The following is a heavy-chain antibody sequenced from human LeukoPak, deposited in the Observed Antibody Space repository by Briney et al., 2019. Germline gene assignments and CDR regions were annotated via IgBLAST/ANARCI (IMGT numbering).Heavy chain of an antibody. CDR2: ISGSGGST. J-gene: IGHJ4*02. CDR1: GFTFSSYA. CDR3: ASDWNYVQSVYFDY. D-gene: IGHD1-7*01. Sequence: GGSLRLSCAASGFTFSSYAMSWVRQAPGKGLEWVSAISGSGGSTYYADSVKGRFTISRDNSKNTLYLQMNSLRAEDTAVYYCASDWNYVQSVYFDYWGQGTLVTVPS. V-gene: IGHV3-23*01.